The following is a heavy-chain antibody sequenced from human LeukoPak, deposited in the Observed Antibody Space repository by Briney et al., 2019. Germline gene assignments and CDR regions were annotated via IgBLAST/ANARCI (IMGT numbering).Heavy chain of an antibody. D-gene: IGHD2-15*01. J-gene: IGHJ6*02. V-gene: IGHV3-15*01. Sequence: TPGGSLRLSCAASGLTFSSYSMSWVRQAPGKGLEWVGCIKSKTDGGTPDYAAPVQGRFTISRDDSKNTLYLQMNSLKTEDTAVYYCAQNTNPAGWYSYYYYGMDVWGQGTTVTVSS. CDR2: IKSKTDGGTP. CDR3: AQNTNPAGWYSYYYYGMDV. CDR1: GLTFSSYS.